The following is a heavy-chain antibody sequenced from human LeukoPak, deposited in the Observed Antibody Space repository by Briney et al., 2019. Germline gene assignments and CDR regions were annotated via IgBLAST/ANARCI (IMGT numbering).Heavy chain of an antibody. CDR3: ARDLGYCSGGSCYPWFDP. CDR2: IYYSGST. J-gene: IGHJ5*02. V-gene: IGHV4-59*01. Sequence: SETLSLTCTVTDVSISSYYWSWIRQPPGRGLEWIGNIYYSGSTNYNPSLKSRVTISVDTSKNQFSLKLNSVTAADTAVYYCARDLGYCSGGSCYPWFDPWGQGTLVTVSS. CDR1: DVSISSYY. D-gene: IGHD2-15*01.